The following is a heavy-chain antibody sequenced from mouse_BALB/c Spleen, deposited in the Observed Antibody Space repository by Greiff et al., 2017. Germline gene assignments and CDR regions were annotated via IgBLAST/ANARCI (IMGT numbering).Heavy chain of an antibody. V-gene: IGHV1-69*01. J-gene: IGHJ4*01. CDR1: GYTFTDYW. CDR2: IDTSDSYT. Sequence: QVQLQQPGAELVMPGASVKMSCKASGYTFTDYWMHWVKQRPGQGLEWIGAIDTSDSYTSYNQKFKGKATLTVDESSSTAYMQLSSLTSEDSAVYYCARRMISHAMDYWGQGTSVTVSS. D-gene: IGHD2-4*01. CDR3: ARRMISHAMDY.